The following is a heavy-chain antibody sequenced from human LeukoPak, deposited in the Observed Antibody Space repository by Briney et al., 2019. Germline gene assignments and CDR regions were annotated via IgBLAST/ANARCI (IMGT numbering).Heavy chain of an antibody. J-gene: IGHJ3*01. Sequence: PLETLSLTCVVSGGFISSGGYYWGWIRHPPEKGLEWIGSVHHSGITYYNTSLKSRVTISVDKSKNQFSLELTSVTAADTAVYYCARNPPNYYDSSGRMGAFDVWGQGTMVTVSS. CDR1: GGFISSGGYY. CDR3: ARNPPNYYDSSGRMGAFDV. D-gene: IGHD3-22*01. V-gene: IGHV4-39*01. CDR2: VHHSGIT.